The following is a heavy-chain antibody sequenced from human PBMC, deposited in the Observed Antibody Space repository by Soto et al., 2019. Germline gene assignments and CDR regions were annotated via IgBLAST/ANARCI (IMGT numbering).Heavy chain of an antibody. D-gene: IGHD2-2*01. CDR2: IYYRGST. V-gene: IGHV4-59*01. J-gene: IGHJ6*02. CDR1: GGSISSYY. CDR3: VGVVPAATPYYYYGMDV. Sequence: LSLTCTVSGGSISSYYWSWIRQPPGKGLEWIGYIYYRGSTNYNPSLKSRVTISVDTSKNQFSLKLSSVTAADTAVYYCVGVVPAATPYYYYGMDVWGQGTTVTVSS.